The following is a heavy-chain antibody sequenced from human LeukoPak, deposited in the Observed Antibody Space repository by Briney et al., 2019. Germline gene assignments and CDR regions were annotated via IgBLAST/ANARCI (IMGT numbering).Heavy chain of an antibody. Sequence: GGTLRLSCPASGFTFSSYAMSWVRQAPGKGLEWVSTIGGSGVTSYYAAAVKGRFTISRDNSKSTLYLHMNNLRAEDTAIYFCARDRRTLDAFDVWGQGTMVTVSS. CDR1: GFTFSSYA. D-gene: IGHD2-15*01. V-gene: IGHV3-23*01. CDR3: ARDRRTLDAFDV. J-gene: IGHJ3*01. CDR2: IGGSGVTS.